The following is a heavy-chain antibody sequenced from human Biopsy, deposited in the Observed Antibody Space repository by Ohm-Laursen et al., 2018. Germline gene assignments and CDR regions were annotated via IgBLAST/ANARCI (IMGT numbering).Heavy chain of an antibody. J-gene: IGHJ5*02. D-gene: IGHD3-22*01. CDR3: ARDYDTRGYYYVS. Sequence: SDTLSLTCTVSGGSISNNNYYWGWIRQPPGKGLEWIGSIFYRGSTHYKPSLKSRVNISVDTSKNQFSLKLNSATAADTAVYYCARDYDTRGYYYVSWGQGTLVTVSS. V-gene: IGHV4-39*01. CDR1: GGSISNNNYY. CDR2: IFYRGST.